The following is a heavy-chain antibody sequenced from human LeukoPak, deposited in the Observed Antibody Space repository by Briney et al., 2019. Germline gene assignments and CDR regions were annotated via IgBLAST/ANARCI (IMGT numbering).Heavy chain of an antibody. V-gene: IGHV4-34*01. D-gene: IGHD6-13*01. CDR2: INHSGST. Sequence: SKTLSLTCAVYGGSFSGYYWTWIRQPPGKGLEWIGEINHSGSTNYNPSLKSRVTISVDTSKNQFSLKLSSVTAADTAVYYCARGHIAATGKKDNWFDPWGQGTLVTVSS. CDR1: GGSFSGYY. CDR3: ARGHIAATGKKDNWFDP. J-gene: IGHJ5*02.